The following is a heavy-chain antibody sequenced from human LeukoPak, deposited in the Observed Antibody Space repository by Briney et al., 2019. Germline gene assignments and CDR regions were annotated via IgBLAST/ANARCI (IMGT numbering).Heavy chain of an antibody. V-gene: IGHV4-61*02. CDR2: IYTSGST. D-gene: IGHD3-9*01. J-gene: IGHJ4*02. CDR1: GGSTSSGSYY. Sequence: SQTLSLTCAVSGGSTSSGSYYWSWIRQPAGKGLEWIGRIYTSGSTNYNPSLKSRVTISVDTSKNQFSLKLSSVTAADTAVYYCARAPYYDILTGYLDYWGQGTLVTVSS. CDR3: ARAPYYDILTGYLDY.